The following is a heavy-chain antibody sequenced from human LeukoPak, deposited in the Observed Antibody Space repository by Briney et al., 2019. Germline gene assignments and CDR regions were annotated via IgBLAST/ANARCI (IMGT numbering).Heavy chain of an antibody. CDR3: AKVGVGWVAFEY. V-gene: IGHV3-53*01. CDR2: IYSGGST. CDR1: GFSVSSNY. J-gene: IGHJ4*02. D-gene: IGHD3-16*01. Sequence: GGSLRLSCAASGFSVSSNYISWVRQAPGRGLEWVSVIYSGGSTKYADSVKARFTISRDNSKNTVYLQMNSLRAEDTAVYYCAKVGVGWVAFEYWGQGTLVTVSS.